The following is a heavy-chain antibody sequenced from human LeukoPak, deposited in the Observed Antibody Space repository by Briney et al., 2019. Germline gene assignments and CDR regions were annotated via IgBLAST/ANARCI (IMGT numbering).Heavy chain of an antibody. D-gene: IGHD1-26*01. Sequence: SETLSLTCTVSGASISSYYWSWIRQPAGKGLEWIGRVYSTGSTNYNPSLESRLTMSVDTSQNQFSLKLTSLTAADTAVYYCARGFSGSRYFDYWGQGTLVTVSS. CDR2: VYSTGST. J-gene: IGHJ4*02. CDR1: GASISSYY. CDR3: ARGFSGSRYFDY. V-gene: IGHV4-4*07.